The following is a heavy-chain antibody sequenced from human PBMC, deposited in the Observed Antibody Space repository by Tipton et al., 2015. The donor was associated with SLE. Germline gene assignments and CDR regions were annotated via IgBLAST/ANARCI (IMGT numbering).Heavy chain of an antibody. J-gene: IGHJ4*02. Sequence: SLRLSCVGSGFTFSDYWMTWVRQVPGMGLEWVALIKHDGSQQDYVDSVKGRFTIFRDNARNSLYLQMNNLRPEDTAVYYCARDPRWLDYWGQGTLVTVSS. CDR3: ARDPRWLDY. D-gene: IGHD4-23*01. V-gene: IGHV3-7*01. CDR1: GFTFSDYW. CDR2: IKHDGSQQ.